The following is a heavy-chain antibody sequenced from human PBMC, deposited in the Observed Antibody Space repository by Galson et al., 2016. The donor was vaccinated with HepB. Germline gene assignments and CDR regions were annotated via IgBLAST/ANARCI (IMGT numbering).Heavy chain of an antibody. Sequence: SLRLSCAASGFTFSDYYMSWIRQAPGKGLEWVSYISPSGSTIYYADSVKGRFTMSRDNGKDSLQLQMNSLRAEDTAVYYCARVLYRGYSYGYDYGMDVWGQRTTVTVSS. V-gene: IGHV3-11*01. CDR1: GFTFSDYY. CDR3: ARVLYRGYSYGYDYGMDV. CDR2: ISPSGSTI. D-gene: IGHD5-18*01. J-gene: IGHJ6*02.